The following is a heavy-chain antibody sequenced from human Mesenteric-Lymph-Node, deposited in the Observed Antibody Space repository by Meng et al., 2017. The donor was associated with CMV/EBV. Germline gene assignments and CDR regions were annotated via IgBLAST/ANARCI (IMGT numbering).Heavy chain of an antibody. CDR2: TYYRSKWYN. J-gene: IGHJ3*02. CDR1: GDSVSSNSAA. Sequence: LRLSCAISGDSVSSNSAAWNWIRQSPSRGLEWLGRTYYRSKWYNDYAVSVKSRITINPDTSKNQFSLQLNSVTPEDTAVYYCAHGSGSLGAFDIWCQGTMVTVSS. V-gene: IGHV6-1*01. D-gene: IGHD3-10*01. CDR3: AHGSGSLGAFDI.